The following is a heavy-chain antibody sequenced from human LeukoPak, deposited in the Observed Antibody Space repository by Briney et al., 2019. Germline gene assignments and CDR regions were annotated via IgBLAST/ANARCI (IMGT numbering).Heavy chain of an antibody. CDR2: ISWNTGNI. J-gene: IGHJ3*02. D-gene: IGHD3-16*01. V-gene: IGHV3-9*01. Sequence: QPGRSLRLSCAASGFTFDNYAMHWVRQAPGKGLEWVSRISWNTGNIDYADSVKGRFTISRDNAKNSLYLQMNSLRAEDTALYYCAKGTTFDAFDMWGQGTMVTVSS. CDR3: AKGTTFDAFDM. CDR1: GFTFDNYA.